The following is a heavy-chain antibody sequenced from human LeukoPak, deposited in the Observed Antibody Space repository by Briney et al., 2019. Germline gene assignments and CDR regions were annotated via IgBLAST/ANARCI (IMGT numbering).Heavy chain of an antibody. D-gene: IGHD3-3*01. CDR3: ASGPPFLKYFEY. Sequence: GGSLRLSCVGSGFTFSSYSMNWVRQAPGKGLEWVSTISVGAEYIFYADSVKGRFTISRDDSNNALYLQRHSLRAEDTALYYCASGPPFLKYFEYWGQGTLVTVSS. V-gene: IGHV3-23*01. CDR2: ISVGAEYI. J-gene: IGHJ4*02. CDR1: GFTFSSYS.